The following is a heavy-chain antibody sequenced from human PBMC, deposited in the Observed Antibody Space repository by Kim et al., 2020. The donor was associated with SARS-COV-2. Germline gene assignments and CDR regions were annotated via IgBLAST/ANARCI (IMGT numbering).Heavy chain of an antibody. CDR1: GFTFSSYG. J-gene: IGHJ3*02. V-gene: IGHV3-33*01. CDR2: IWYDGSNK. CDR3: ARAGYGDYLVAFDI. Sequence: GGSLRLSCAASGFTFSSYGMHWVRQAPGKGLEWVAVIWYDGSNKYYADSVKGRFTISRDNSRNTLYLQMNFLRAEDTAVYYCARAGYGDYLVAFDIWGQGTMVTVSS. D-gene: IGHD4-17*01.